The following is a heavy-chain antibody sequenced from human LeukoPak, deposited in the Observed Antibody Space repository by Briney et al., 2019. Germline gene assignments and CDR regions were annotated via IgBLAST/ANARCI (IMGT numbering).Heavy chain of an antibody. CDR2: IYYSGST. CDR1: GGSISSYY. J-gene: IGHJ4*02. Sequence: PSETLSLTCTVSGGSISSYYWSWIRQPPGKGLEWIGYIYYSGSTNYNPSLKSRVTTSVDTSKNHFSLKLSSVTAADTAVYYCARQGLLSSFDYWGQGTLVTVSS. D-gene: IGHD2-15*01. CDR3: ARQGLLSSFDY. V-gene: IGHV4-59*08.